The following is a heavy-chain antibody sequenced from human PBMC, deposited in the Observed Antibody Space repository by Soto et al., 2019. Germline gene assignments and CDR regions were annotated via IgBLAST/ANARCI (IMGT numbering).Heavy chain of an antibody. J-gene: IGHJ6*02. V-gene: IGHV1-18*01. Sequence: ASVKVSCKASGYTFTSYGISWVRQSPGQGREWMGWISAYNGNTNYAQKRQGRVTMTTDTSTSTAYMELRSLRSDDTAVYYCARIGTSSGSYYYYYYGMDVWGQGTTVTVSS. CDR3: ARIGTSSGSYYYYYYGMDV. CDR1: GYTFTSYG. D-gene: IGHD1-26*01. CDR2: ISAYNGNT.